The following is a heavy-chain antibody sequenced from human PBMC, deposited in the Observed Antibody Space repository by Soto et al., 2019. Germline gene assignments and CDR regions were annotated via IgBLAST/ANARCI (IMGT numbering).Heavy chain of an antibody. J-gene: IGHJ5*02. Sequence: SXKVSFTASGYTXTSYYMNLVRQAPGQGLEWSGIINPSGGSKSYAQKFQGRVTMTRETYTSTVYMELRSLRSEDTAVYYCARDGDRVLLWFGELILGSWFDPWGQGTLVTVSS. CDR2: INPSGGSK. D-gene: IGHD3-10*01. CDR3: ARDGDRVLLWFGELILGSWFDP. V-gene: IGHV1-46*01. CDR1: GYTXTSYY.